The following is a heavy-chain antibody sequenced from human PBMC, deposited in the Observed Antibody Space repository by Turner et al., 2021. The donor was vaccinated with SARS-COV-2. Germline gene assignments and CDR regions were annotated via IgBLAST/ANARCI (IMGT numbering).Heavy chain of an antibody. V-gene: IGHV1-24*01. CDR3: ATGYQLRVNWFDP. CDR1: GYTLTELS. J-gene: IGHJ5*02. D-gene: IGHD2-2*01. Sequence: QVQLVQSGAEVKKPGASVKVSCKISGYTLTELSMYWVRQAPGKGLEGMGGFDPEDGETIYAQNFQGRVTMTEDTSTDTAYMELSSLRSEETAVYFCATGYQLRVNWFDPWGQGTLVTVSS. CDR2: FDPEDGET.